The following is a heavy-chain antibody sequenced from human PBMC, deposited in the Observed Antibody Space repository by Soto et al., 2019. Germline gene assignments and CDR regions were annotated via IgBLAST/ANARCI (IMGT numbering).Heavy chain of an antibody. CDR1: GFTFEDHA. V-gene: IGHV3-9*01. CDR3: AKDKVGDTSGKYYAMDV. J-gene: IGHJ6*02. Sequence: LSCAASGFTFEDHAMHWVRQAPGKGLEWVSGISWNSGSIGYVDSVKGRFTISRDNARNSLYLQMNSLRAEDAALYYCAKDKVGDTSGKYYAMDVWGQGTKVTVSS. CDR2: ISWNSGSI. D-gene: IGHD1-26*01.